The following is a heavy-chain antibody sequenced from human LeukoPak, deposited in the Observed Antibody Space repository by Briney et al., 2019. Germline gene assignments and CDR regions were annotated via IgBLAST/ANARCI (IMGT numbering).Heavy chain of an antibody. D-gene: IGHD3-16*01. V-gene: IGHV1-24*01. J-gene: IGHJ6*03. CDR1: GYTLTELS. CDR3: ARAIRVAGEQGLGYYYYYYMDV. CDR2: FDPEDGET. Sequence: SVKVSCKVFGYTLTELSMHWVRQAPGKGLEWMGGFDPEDGETIYAQKFQGRVTMTEDTSADTAYMELSSLRSEDTAVYYCARAIRVAGEQGLGYYYYYYMDVWGKGTTVTVSS.